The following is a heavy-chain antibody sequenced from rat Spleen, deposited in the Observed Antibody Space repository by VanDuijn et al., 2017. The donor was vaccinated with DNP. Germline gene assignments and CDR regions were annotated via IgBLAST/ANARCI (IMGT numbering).Heavy chain of an antibody. CDR2: ISPSGGST. CDR3: ALSTGRGFDY. V-gene: IGHV5-19*01. CDR1: GFTFSNYG. D-gene: IGHD5-1*01. J-gene: IGHJ2*01. Sequence: EVQLVESGGGLVQPGRSLKLSCAASGFTFSNYGMAWVRQTPTKGLEWVASISPSGGSTYYRDSVKGRFTISRDNAKSTLYLQVDSLRSEDTATYYCALSTGRGFDYWGQGVTVTVSS.